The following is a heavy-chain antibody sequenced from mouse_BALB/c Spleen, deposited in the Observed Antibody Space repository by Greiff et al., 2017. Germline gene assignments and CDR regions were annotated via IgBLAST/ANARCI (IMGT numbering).Heavy chain of an antibody. V-gene: IGHV1-9*01. CDR3: ARGSLGDYFDY. Sequence: QVQLQQSGAELMKPGASVKISCKATGYTFSSYWIEWVKQRPGHGLEWIGEILPGSGSTNYNEKFKGKATFTADTSSNTAYMQLSSLTSEDSAVYYCARGSLGDYFDYWGQGTTLTVSS. CDR2: ILPGSGST. D-gene: IGHD6-2*01. CDR1: GYTFSSYW. J-gene: IGHJ2*01.